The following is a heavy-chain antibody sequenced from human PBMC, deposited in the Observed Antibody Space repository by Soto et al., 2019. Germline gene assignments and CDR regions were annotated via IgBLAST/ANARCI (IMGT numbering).Heavy chain of an antibody. Sequence: VSVKVSCKASGDTFSSYAINWVRQAPGQGLEWMGIIIPSGGSTGYAQRFKGRVTMTRDTSTSTVYMELNSLRSEDTAVYHCATTITAFAFDIWGQGTMVTVSS. CDR3: ATTITAFAFDI. J-gene: IGHJ3*02. V-gene: IGHV1-46*03. D-gene: IGHD4-4*01. CDR2: IIPSGGST. CDR1: GDTFSSYA.